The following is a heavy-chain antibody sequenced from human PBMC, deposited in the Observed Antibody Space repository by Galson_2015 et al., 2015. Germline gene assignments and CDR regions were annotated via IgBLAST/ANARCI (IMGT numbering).Heavy chain of an antibody. J-gene: IGHJ1*01. D-gene: IGHD4-11*01. V-gene: IGHV3-7*03. CDR2: IKEDGSEK. Sequence: QGLEFVATIKEDGSEKNYVDSVKGRFTISRDNAKNSLFLQMNSLRADDTAVYYCTRPVTITTWGQGSPVTVSS. CDR3: TRPVTITT.